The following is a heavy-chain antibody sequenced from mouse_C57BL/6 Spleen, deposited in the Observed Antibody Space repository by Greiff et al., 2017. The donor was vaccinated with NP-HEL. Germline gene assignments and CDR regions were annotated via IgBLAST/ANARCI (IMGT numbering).Heavy chain of an antibody. D-gene: IGHD3-2*02. CDR3: TTTAQAKDAMDY. CDR2: IDPENGDT. J-gene: IGHJ4*01. CDR1: GFNIKDDY. V-gene: IGHV14-4*01. Sequence: EVQLQESGAELVRPGASVKLSCTASGFNIKDDYMHWVKQRPEQGLEWIGWIDPENGDTEYASKFQGKATITADTSSNTAYLQLSSLTSEDTAVYYWTTTAQAKDAMDYWGQGTSVTVSS.